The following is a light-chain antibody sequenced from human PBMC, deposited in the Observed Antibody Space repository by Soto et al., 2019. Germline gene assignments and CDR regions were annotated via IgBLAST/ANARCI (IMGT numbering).Light chain of an antibody. Sequence: DIQMTQSPATLSAPVGDRVTITCRASQSVRSWLAWYQQKPGTAPKLLIFDASRLESGVPSRFSGSASGTEFTLTISSLQPDDFATYYCQQYDNYPLTFGGGTKVDI. CDR3: QQYDNYPLT. CDR2: DAS. J-gene: IGKJ4*01. V-gene: IGKV1-5*01. CDR1: QSVRSW.